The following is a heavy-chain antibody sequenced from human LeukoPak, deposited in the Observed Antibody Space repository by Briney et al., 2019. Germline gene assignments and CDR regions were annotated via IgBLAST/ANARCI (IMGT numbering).Heavy chain of an antibody. J-gene: IGHJ4*02. CDR3: TLIVVPAAMDNY. Sequence: GGSLRLSCAASGFTFSNAWMSWVRQAPGKGLEWVGRIKSKTDGGTTDYAAAVKGRFTISRDDSKNTLYLQMNSLKTEDTAVYYCTLIVVPAAMDNYWGQGTLVTVSS. CDR1: GFTFSNAW. D-gene: IGHD2-2*01. V-gene: IGHV3-15*01. CDR2: IKSKTDGGTT.